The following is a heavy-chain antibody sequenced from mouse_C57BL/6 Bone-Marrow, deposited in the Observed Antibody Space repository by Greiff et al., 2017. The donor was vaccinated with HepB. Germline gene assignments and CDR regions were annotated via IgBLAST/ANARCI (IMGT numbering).Heavy chain of an antibody. CDR3: ASLGYYGSSPHWYFDV. D-gene: IGHD1-1*01. Sequence: VQLQQSGPELVKPGASVKISCKASGYSFTDYNMNWVKQSNGKSLEWIGVINPNYGTTSYNQKFKGKATLTVDQSSSSTYMQLNSLTSEDSAVYDCASLGYYGSSPHWYFDVWGTGTTVTVSS. V-gene: IGHV1-39*01. CDR2: INPNYGTT. CDR1: GYSFTDYN. J-gene: IGHJ1*03.